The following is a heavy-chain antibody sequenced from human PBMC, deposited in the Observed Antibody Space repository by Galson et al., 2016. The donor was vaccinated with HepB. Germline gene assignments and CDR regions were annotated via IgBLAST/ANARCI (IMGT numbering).Heavy chain of an antibody. D-gene: IGHD5-24*01. CDR1: GFTFTTYS. Sequence: SLRLSCAVSGFTFTTYSMSWVRQVPGKGLEWVSSIRSRSSYIYYADSVKGRFTISRDNARNSLYLEINSLRAEDTALYYCARLGAGAMPTNFERDYYYGMDFWGQGTTVTVSS. CDR2: IRSRSSYI. CDR3: ARLGAGAMPTNFERDYYYGMDF. J-gene: IGHJ6*02. V-gene: IGHV3-21*06.